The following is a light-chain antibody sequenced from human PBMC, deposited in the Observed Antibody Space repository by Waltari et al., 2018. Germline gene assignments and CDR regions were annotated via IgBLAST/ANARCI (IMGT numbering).Light chain of an antibody. CDR3: TSPDLSVYVV. J-gene: IGLJ2*01. Sequence: SSELTQDPAVSVALGQTVRITCQGDILRTYYGSWCRQKTGQAPVLVIDGKNNRPSGIPDLFSASSSGNTASLIIPGAQAADESYYYCTSPDLSVYVVFGCGTRLTVL. V-gene: IGLV3-19*01. CDR1: ILRTYY. CDR2: GKN.